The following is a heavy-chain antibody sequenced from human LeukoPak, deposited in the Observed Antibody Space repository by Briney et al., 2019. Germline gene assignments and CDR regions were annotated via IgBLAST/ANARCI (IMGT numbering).Heavy chain of an antibody. V-gene: IGHV3-23*01. Sequence: QSGGSLRLSCAASGFTFSSYAMSWVRQAPGKGLEGVSAISGSGGSTYYADSVKGRFTISRDNSKNTLYLQMNSLRAEDTAVYYCAIQAAVAGTGFDYWGQGTLVTVSS. J-gene: IGHJ4*02. CDR3: AIQAAVAGTGFDY. CDR1: GFTFSSYA. D-gene: IGHD6-19*01. CDR2: ISGSGGST.